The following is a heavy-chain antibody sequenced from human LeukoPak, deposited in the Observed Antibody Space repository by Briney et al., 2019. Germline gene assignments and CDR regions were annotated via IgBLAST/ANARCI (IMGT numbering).Heavy chain of an antibody. CDR1: GFTLTNYA. Sequence: GGSLRLSCETSGFTLTNYAMRWVRHAPGKGLELLSAFTGCPGRTYYADSVRGRFTISRDTSKNALFLEMSSLRVEDTAIYFCAKDHLLCTSTRCYIDYFDSWGQGTLVTVSS. J-gene: IGHJ4*02. D-gene: IGHD2-2*02. CDR2: FTGCPGRT. V-gene: IGHV3-23*01. CDR3: AKDHLLCTSTRCYIDYFDS.